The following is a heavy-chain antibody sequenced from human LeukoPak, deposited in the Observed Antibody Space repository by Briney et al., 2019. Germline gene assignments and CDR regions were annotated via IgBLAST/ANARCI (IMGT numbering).Heavy chain of an antibody. J-gene: IGHJ4*02. CDR2: INWNGGST. D-gene: IGHD3-22*01. V-gene: IGHV3-20*04. CDR1: GFTFDVYG. CDR3: ARAYSSGNFDY. Sequence: PGGSLRLSCAASGFTFDVYGMSWVRQAPGKGLEWVSGINWNGGSTGYADSVKGRFTISRDNAKNSLYLQMNSLRAEDTALYYRARAYSSGNFDYWGQGTLVTVSS.